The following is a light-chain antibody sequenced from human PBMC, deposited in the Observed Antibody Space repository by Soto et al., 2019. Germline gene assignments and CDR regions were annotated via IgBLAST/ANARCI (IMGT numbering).Light chain of an antibody. Sequence: EIVLTQSPATLSLSPGERATLSCRASQSVSSYLAWYQQKPGQAPRLLIYDASHRATGIPARFSGSGSGTDVTLTISSLEPEDFAVYYCQQRSNWPPVFTFGPGNKVDIK. J-gene: IGKJ3*01. CDR1: QSVSSY. CDR3: QQRSNWPPVFT. V-gene: IGKV3-11*01. CDR2: DAS.